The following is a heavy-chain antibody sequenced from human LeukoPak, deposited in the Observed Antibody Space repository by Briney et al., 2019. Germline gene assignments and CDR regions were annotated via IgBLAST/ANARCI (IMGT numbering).Heavy chain of an antibody. CDR3: ARAWTGNWFDP. Sequence: PSETLSLTCTVSGGSISSYYWSWIRQPPGKGLEWIGYIYYSGSTNYNPSLKSRVTISVDTSKNQFSLKLSSVTAADTAVYYCARAWTGNWFDPWGQGTLVTVSS. V-gene: IGHV4-59*01. J-gene: IGHJ5*02. CDR2: IYYSGST. CDR1: GGSISSYY. D-gene: IGHD1-1*01.